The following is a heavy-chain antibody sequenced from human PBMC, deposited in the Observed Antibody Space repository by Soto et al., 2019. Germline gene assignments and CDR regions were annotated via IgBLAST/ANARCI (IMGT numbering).Heavy chain of an antibody. Sequence: QVQLVESGGGVVQPGGSLRLSCAPSGFIFSSFGMHWVRQAPGKGLEWVAVTKYDGSKTYYGDSVKGRFTISRDNSRNTLYLQMNSLRAEDTAVYYCARVKQGRGGYDSPFDYWGQGTLVTVAS. CDR3: ARVKQGRGGYDSPFDY. J-gene: IGHJ4*02. CDR1: GFIFSSFG. D-gene: IGHD5-12*01. V-gene: IGHV3-33*01. CDR2: TKYDGSKT.